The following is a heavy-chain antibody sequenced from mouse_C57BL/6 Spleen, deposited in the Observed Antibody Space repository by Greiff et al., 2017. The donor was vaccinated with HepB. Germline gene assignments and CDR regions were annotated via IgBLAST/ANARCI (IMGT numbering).Heavy chain of an antibody. J-gene: IGHJ3*01. D-gene: IGHD1-1*01. Sequence: EVQLQQSGAELVRPGASVKLSCTASGFNIKDDYMHWVKQRPEQGLEWIGWIDPENGDTEYASKFQGKATITADTSSNTAYLQLSSLTSEDTAVYYWTTSIGTTFAYWGQGTLVTVSA. CDR2: IDPENGDT. CDR3: TTSIGTTFAY. V-gene: IGHV14-4*01. CDR1: GFNIKDDY.